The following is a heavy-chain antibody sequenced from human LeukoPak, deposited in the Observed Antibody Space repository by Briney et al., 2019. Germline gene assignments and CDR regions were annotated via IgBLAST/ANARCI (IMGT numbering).Heavy chain of an antibody. CDR2: IYYSGST. CDR1: GGSIRSYY. J-gene: IGHJ4*02. V-gene: IGHV4-59*01. Sequence: SETLSLTCTVSGGSIRSYYWSWIRQPPGKGLEWIGYIYYSGSTNYKPSLKSRVSISVDTSKNQFPLTLSSVTAADPAVYYCARRGSTVTMLYPSDHGGQGTLVTVSS. CDR3: ARRGSTVTMLYPSDH. D-gene: IGHD4-17*01.